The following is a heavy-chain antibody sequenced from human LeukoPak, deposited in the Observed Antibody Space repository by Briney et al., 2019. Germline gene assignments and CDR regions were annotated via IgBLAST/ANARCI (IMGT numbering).Heavy chain of an antibody. CDR2: ISSGGSTI. Sequence: KPGGSLRLSCAVSGFTFSDYYMSWIRQAPGKGLEWVSYISSGGSTISHADSVKGRFTISRDNAKNTLYLQMNSLRAEDTAVYYCARDYCNGGVCYWWKEAMNAFDIWGQGTMVTVSS. D-gene: IGHD2-8*02. CDR3: ARDYCNGGVCYWWKEAMNAFDI. CDR1: GFTFSDYY. V-gene: IGHV3-11*04. J-gene: IGHJ3*02.